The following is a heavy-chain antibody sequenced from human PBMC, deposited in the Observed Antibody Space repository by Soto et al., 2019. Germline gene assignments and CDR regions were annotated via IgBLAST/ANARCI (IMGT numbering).Heavy chain of an antibody. J-gene: IGHJ4*02. V-gene: IGHV3-23*01. D-gene: IGHD3-10*01. Sequence: LRLSCAASGFTFSSYAMSWVRQAPGKGLEWVSTISGSGGSTYYADSVKGRFTISRDNSKNTLYLQMNSLRAEDTAVYYCAKDRGTVLFGTFDYWGQGTLVTVSS. CDR3: AKDRGTVLFGTFDY. CDR2: ISGSGGST. CDR1: GFTFSSYA.